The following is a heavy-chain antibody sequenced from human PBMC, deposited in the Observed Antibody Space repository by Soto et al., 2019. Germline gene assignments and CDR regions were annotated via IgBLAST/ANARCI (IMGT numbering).Heavy chain of an antibody. CDR1: GGSISSSNW. J-gene: IGHJ4*02. V-gene: IGHV4-4*01. Sequence: QVQLQESGPGLVKPSGTLSLTCAVSGGSISSSNWWSWVRQPPGKGLEWIGEIYHSGSTNYNPSLKSRVXXXVXXSTNQFSLKLSSVTAADTAVYCCARIAVAGTYFDYWGQGTLVTVSS. D-gene: IGHD6-19*01. CDR2: IYHSGST. CDR3: ARIAVAGTYFDY.